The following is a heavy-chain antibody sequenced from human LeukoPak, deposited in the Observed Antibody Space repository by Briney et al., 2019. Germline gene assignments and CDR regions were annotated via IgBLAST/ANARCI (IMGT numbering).Heavy chain of an antibody. CDR1: GYTLTKLS. D-gene: IGHD6-13*01. CDR2: FDPEDGEA. J-gene: IGHJ4*02. V-gene: IGHV1-24*01. CDR3: ATVRLSGAGGTFGSVY. Sequence: GASVKVSCKVSGYTLTKLSMHWVRQAPGKGLEWMGGFDPEDGEAIYAQKFQDRVTMTEDTSTDTAYMELSSLRSEDTAVYYCATVRLSGAGGTFGSVYWGQGTLVTVSS.